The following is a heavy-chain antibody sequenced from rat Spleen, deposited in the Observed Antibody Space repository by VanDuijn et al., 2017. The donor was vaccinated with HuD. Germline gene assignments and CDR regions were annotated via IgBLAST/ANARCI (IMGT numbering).Heavy chain of an antibody. Sequence: EVHLVESGGDLVQPGRSMKLSCAASGFTFSDYYMAWVRQAPTKGLEWVATISYDGSSTYYRDSVKGRFTISRDNAKSTLYLQMDSLRSEDTATYYCASPYYGYNYFDYWGQGVMVTVSS. J-gene: IGHJ2*01. D-gene: IGHD1-9*01. CDR2: ISYDGSST. CDR1: GFTFSDYY. CDR3: ASPYYGYNYFDY. V-gene: IGHV5-7*01.